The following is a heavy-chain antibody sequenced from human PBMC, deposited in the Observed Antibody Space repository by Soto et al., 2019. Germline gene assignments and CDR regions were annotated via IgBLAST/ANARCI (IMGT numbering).Heavy chain of an antibody. D-gene: IGHD1-26*01. J-gene: IGHJ4*01. CDR2: IYSSGST. V-gene: IGHV4-4*07. CDR1: GDSITNNY. CDR3: ARDGGSYYLGPY. Sequence: TVSGDSITNNYWSWIRQPAGKGLEWIGRIYSSGSTNYNPSLKSRVTMSVDKSKNKFSLKLSSVTAADTAVYYCARDGGSYYLGPYWGRGTLVTVSS.